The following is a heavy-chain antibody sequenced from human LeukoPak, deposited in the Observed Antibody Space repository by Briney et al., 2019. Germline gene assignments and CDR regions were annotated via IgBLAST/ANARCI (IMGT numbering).Heavy chain of an antibody. CDR1: GYTFTGYY. D-gene: IGHD6-19*01. J-gene: IGHJ5*02. Sequence: ASVKVSCKASGYTFTGYYMHWVRQAPGQGLEWMGWINPNSGGTNYAQKFQGRVTMTRDTSISTAYMELSRLRSDDTAVYYCARVYSSGWYGGFDPWGQGTLVTVSS. V-gene: IGHV1-2*02. CDR2: INPNSGGT. CDR3: ARVYSSGWYGGFDP.